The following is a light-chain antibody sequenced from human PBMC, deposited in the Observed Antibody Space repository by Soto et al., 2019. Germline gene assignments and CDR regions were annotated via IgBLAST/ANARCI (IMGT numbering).Light chain of an antibody. CDR1: STNIGINT. CDR3: AAWDDSLNGWV. CDR2: SNN. V-gene: IGLV1-44*01. Sequence: QSVLTQPPSASGTPGQRVTLSCSGSSTNIGINTVNWYQQLPGTAPKPLIYSNNQRPSGVPDRFSGSKSGTSASLAISGLQSEDEADYYCAAWDDSLNGWVFGGGTKLTVL. J-gene: IGLJ3*02.